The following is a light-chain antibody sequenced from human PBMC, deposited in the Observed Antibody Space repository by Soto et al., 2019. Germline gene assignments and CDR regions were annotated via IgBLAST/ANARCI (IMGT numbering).Light chain of an antibody. CDR2: DAS. Sequence: EIVLTQSPATLSLSPGERATLSCRASQSVGNYLAWYQQKPGQAPRLLIYDASNRATGIPARFSGSGSGTDFSLTISGLEPEDFAVYYCQQRSNLPPATFGQGPKVDI. V-gene: IGKV3-11*01. CDR1: QSVGNY. J-gene: IGKJ1*01. CDR3: QQRSNLPPAT.